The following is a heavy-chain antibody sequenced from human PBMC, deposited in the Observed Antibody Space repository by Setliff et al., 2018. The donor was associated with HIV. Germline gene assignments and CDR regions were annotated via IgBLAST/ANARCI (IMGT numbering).Heavy chain of an antibody. D-gene: IGHD1-1*01. CDR3: ARGTTSITFDY. J-gene: IGHJ4*02. V-gene: IGHV4-59*11. CDR2: IYYSGTT. CDR1: GGSISSHY. Sequence: PSETLSLTCTVSGGSISSHYWSWIRQPPGKGLEWIAYIYYSGTTSYNPSLKSRVTISVDTSKSHFSLNLNSVTAADTAVYYCARGTTSITFDYWSQGTLVTVSS.